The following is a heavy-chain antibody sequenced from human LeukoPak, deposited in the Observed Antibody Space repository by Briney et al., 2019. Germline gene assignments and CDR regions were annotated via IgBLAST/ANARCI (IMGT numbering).Heavy chain of an antibody. Sequence: GESLKISCKGSGYTFTTYWINLVRQMPGKGLEWMGRIDPSDSYTKYSPSFEGHVTISADKSISTAYLQWSSLKASDTAMYYCARQRGANWFDPWGQGTLVTVSS. J-gene: IGHJ5*02. D-gene: IGHD5-24*01. CDR2: IDPSDSYT. V-gene: IGHV5-10-1*01. CDR1: GYTFTTYW. CDR3: ARQRGANWFDP.